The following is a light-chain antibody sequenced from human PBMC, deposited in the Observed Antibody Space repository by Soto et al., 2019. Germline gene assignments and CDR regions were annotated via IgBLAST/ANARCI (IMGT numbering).Light chain of an antibody. CDR3: SSYAGSNMGV. Sequence: QSVLTQPRSVSGSPGQSVTISCTGTTSDVGGYNYVSWYQQHPGKAPKLMIYDVSQRPSGVPDRFSASKSGDTASLTVSGHRAEDEADYYCSSYAGSNMGVFGSGTKLTVL. V-gene: IGLV2-11*01. CDR2: DVS. CDR1: TSDVGGYNY. J-gene: IGLJ1*01.